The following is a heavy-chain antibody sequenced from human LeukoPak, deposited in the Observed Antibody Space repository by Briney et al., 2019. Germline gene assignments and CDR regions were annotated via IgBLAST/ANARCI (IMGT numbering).Heavy chain of an antibody. CDR3: ARDSSSSWYQGCQDY. CDR1: GFTFSSYW. V-gene: IGHV3-74*01. D-gene: IGHD6-13*01. J-gene: IGHJ4*02. Sequence: GGSLRLSCAASGFTFSSYWMHWVRQAPGKGLVWVSRVNSDGSSTSYADSVKGRFTISRDNAKNTLYLQMNSLRAEDTAVYYCARDSSSSWYQGCQDYWGQGTLVTVSS. CDR2: VNSDGSST.